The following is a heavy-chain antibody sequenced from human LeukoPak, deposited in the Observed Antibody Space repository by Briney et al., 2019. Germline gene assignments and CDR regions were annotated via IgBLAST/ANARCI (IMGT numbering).Heavy chain of an antibody. CDR1: GFTFSTYG. D-gene: IGHD3-10*01. J-gene: IGHJ4*02. CDR3: AKPAIPYGSGSFYIDY. Sequence: GGSLRLSCAASGFTFSTYGIHWVRQAPGKGLEWVAFIRYDGSDKYYADSVKSRFTISRDNSKNTLYLQMNSLRAEDTAVYYCAKPAIPYGSGSFYIDYWGQGTLVTVSS. CDR2: IRYDGSDK. V-gene: IGHV3-30*02.